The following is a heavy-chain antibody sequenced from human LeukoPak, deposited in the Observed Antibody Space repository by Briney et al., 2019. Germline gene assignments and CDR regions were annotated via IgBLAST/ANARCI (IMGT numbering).Heavy chain of an antibody. D-gene: IGHD3-16*01. CDR3: TRERRGSYYAFES. CDR2: VISGRGST. J-gene: IGHJ4*02. CDR1: RFSASDYS. V-gene: IGHV3-11*05. Sequence: GGTLRLSCAASRFSASDYSISWIRQSPGQGPEWISYVISGRGSTNYADSVKGRFTISRDNAKNSVALQLDGLRADDTAVYFCTRERRGSYYAFESWGQGTLVTVPS.